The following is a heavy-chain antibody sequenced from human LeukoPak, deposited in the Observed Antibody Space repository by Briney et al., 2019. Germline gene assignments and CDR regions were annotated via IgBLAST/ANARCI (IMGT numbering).Heavy chain of an antibody. Sequence: ASVKISCKVSGYTFTDYYMHWVQQAPGKGFGWMGLVDPEDGETIYAEKFQDRVTITADTSTDTAYMELSSLRSEDTAVYYCATSSPRDYCSGGSCPNWFDPWGQGTLVTVSS. CDR3: ATSSPRDYCSGGSCPNWFDP. J-gene: IGHJ5*02. CDR1: GYTFTDYY. V-gene: IGHV1-69-2*01. CDR2: VDPEDGET. D-gene: IGHD2-15*01.